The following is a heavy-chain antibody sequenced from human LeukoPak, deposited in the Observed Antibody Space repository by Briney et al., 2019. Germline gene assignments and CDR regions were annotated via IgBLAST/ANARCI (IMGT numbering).Heavy chain of an antibody. V-gene: IGHV4-61*02. Sequence: SETLSLTCTVSGGSISSGSYYWSWIRQPAGKGLEWIGRIYTSRSTNYNPSLKSRVTISVDTSKNQFSLKLSSVTAADTAVYYCARGDGVEMRDYWGQGTLVTVSS. CDR2: IYTSRST. CDR1: GGSISSGSYY. J-gene: IGHJ4*02. CDR3: ARGDGVEMRDY. D-gene: IGHD4-17*01.